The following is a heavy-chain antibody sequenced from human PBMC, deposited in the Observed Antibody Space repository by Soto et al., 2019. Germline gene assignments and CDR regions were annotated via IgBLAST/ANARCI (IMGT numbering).Heavy chain of an antibody. J-gene: IGHJ5*02. CDR2: IYHTGTI. CDR3: GRVSLYKCDSRRPERWFGP. D-gene: IGHD6-13*01. V-gene: IGHV4-61*01. Sequence: PSQPLSLTCPVSAASLSAISYYWNWSLLPPGRGLQWVGHIYHTGTIQYSPSCKSRALISLDTPKNQLSLRLSSVTVADTAVYYCGRVSLYKCDSRRPERWFGPWGQGALVTGSA. CDR1: AASLSAISYY.